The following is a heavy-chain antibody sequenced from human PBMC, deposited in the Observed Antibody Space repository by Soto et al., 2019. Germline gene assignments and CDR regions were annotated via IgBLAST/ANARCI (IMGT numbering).Heavy chain of an antibody. Sequence: VRLVKSVGGLAKPGESLRLSWEASGFTFSYFTMNWVRQAPGKGLEWVSSITGSSSSTYSTDSVQGRFSISRDNAKNTLFLEMNSLRAEDTAVYYCARISIQEEYYFDYWGQGVLVTVSS. D-gene: IGHD1-1*01. J-gene: IGHJ4*02. CDR1: GFTFSYFT. CDR2: ITGSSSST. CDR3: ARISIQEEYYFDY. V-gene: IGHV3-21*01.